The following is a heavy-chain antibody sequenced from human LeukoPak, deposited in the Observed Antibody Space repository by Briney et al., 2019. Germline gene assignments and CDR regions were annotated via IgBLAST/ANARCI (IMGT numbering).Heavy chain of an antibody. Sequence: GASVTVSCKASGYTFTGYYMHWVRQAPGQGLEWMGWINPNSGGTNYAQKFQGRVTITRDTSISTVYMELNRLTSDDTALYYCARVGYCSGDRCYLHFDYWGQGTLVTVSS. CDR2: INPNSGGT. CDR3: ARVGYCSGDRCYLHFDY. J-gene: IGHJ4*02. CDR1: GYTFTGYY. D-gene: IGHD2-15*01. V-gene: IGHV1-2*02.